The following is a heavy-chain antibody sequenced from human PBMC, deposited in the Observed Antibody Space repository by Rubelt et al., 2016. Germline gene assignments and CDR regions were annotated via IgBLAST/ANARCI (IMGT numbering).Heavy chain of an antibody. J-gene: IGHJ6*01. V-gene: IGHV4-4*07. CDR2: IYSSGST. CDR3: ARMSHYGSGSYYHYYYGMDV. Sequence: QVQLQESGPGLVKPSETLSLTCSVSGGSIRSSYWTWIRQPAGEGLEWIGRIYSSGSTDFTPPPKSRVTLSVGQSTKQFFLGLDSVTAADTAVYYCARMSHYGSGSYYHYYYGMDVWGQGTTVTVSS. CDR1: GGSIRSSY. D-gene: IGHD3-10*01.